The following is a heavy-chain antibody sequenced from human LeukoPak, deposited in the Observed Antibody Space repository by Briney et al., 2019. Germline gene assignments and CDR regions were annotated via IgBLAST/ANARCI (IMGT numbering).Heavy chain of an antibody. V-gene: IGHV4-59*01. CDR2: IYYSGST. D-gene: IGHD3-10*01. Sequence: SETLSLTCTVSGGSISSYYWSWIRQPPGEGLEWIGYIYYSGSTNYNPSLKSRVTIPVDTSKNQFSLKLSSVTAADTAVYYCARAYGSGSYSRYYFDYWGQGTLVTVSS. J-gene: IGHJ4*02. CDR3: ARAYGSGSYSRYYFDY. CDR1: GGSISSYY.